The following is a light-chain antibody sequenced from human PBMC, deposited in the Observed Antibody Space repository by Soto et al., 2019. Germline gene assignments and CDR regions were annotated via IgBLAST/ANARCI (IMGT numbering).Light chain of an antibody. J-gene: IGKJ2*01. CDR2: GAS. V-gene: IGKV3-15*01. Sequence: EIVMTQSPATLSVSPGERATLSCRASQSVSSNLAWYQQKPGQAPRLPIYGASTRATGIPSRFSGSGSGTELTRTFSSLQSEEFAVYYCQQYNNWPLSLGQGRKLEFK. CDR1: QSVSSN. CDR3: QQYNNWPLS.